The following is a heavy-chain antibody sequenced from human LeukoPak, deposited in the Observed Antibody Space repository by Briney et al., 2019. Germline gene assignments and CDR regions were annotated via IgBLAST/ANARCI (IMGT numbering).Heavy chain of an antibody. CDR3: ARRRYSGSSQHFDY. V-gene: IGHV3-7*01. J-gene: IGHJ4*02. Sequence: GGSLRLSCAASGFSFSNYWMNWVRQPPGKGLEWVANIKQDGSEKYYVDSVQGRFTISRDNAKNSLYLQMNSLRVEDTAVYYCARRRYSGSSQHFDYWGQGTLVTVSS. CDR2: IKQDGSEK. D-gene: IGHD1-26*01. CDR1: GFSFSNYW.